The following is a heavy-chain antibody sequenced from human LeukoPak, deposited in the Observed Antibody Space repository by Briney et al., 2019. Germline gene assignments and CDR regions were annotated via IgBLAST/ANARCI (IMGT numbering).Heavy chain of an antibody. CDR3: SRSQFDY. J-gene: IGHJ4*02. Sequence: GGSLRLSCEPSGFPFSSYWMLWVRQAPGKGLVWVSRISGDGTIKTYADFVRGRFTISRDNTKNILYLQMNSLRVEDTAIYFCSRSQFDYWGQGVLLTVSS. CDR1: GFPFSSYW. V-gene: IGHV3-74*03. CDR2: ISGDGTIK.